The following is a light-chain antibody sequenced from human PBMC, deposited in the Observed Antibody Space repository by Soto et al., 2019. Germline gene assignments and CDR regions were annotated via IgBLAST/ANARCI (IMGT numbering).Light chain of an antibody. CDR2: RAS. CDR1: QSTSRW. CDR3: QQFNSYSRT. Sequence: DLQMTQSPSTLSASVGDRVTITCRASQSTSRWLAWYQQKPGKAPKLLIYRASNLESGVPSRFSGSGSGTEFTLTISSLQPDDFATYYCQQFNSYSRTFGQGTKVDIK. V-gene: IGKV1-5*03. J-gene: IGKJ1*01.